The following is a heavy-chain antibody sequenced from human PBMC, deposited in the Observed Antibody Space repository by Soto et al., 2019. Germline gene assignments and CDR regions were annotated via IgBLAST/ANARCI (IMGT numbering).Heavy chain of an antibody. CDR2: IYYSGST. Sequence: SETLSLTCTVSGDSISNYSWSWIRQHPGKGLEWIEYIYYSGSTNYNPSLKSRITINPDTSNNQLSLQLNSVTPDDTAVYYCARLVGNSWLDSWGQGTLVTVSS. CDR3: ARLVGNSWLDS. D-gene: IGHD2-15*01. V-gene: IGHV4-59*08. CDR1: GDSISNYS. J-gene: IGHJ5*01.